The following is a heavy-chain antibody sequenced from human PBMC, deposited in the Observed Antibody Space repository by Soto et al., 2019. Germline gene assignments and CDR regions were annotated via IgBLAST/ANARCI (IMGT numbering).Heavy chain of an antibody. Sequence: GGSLRLSCAASGFTFSSYAMSWVRQAPGKGLEWVSAISGSGGSTYYADSVKGRFTISRDNSKNTLYLQMNSLRAEDTAVYYCAKDPFYPTTLLWVGYFDYWGQGTLVTVSS. D-gene: IGHD3-10*01. J-gene: IGHJ4*02. V-gene: IGHV3-23*01. CDR2: ISGSGGST. CDR1: GFTFSSYA. CDR3: AKDPFYPTTLLWVGYFDY.